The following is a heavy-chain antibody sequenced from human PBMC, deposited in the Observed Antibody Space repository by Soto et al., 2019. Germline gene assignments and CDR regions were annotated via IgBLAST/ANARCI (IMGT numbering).Heavy chain of an antibody. CDR3: ARANPIVGAYCFDY. V-gene: IGHV4-30-4*01. D-gene: IGHD1-26*01. CDR1: GGSISSGDYY. J-gene: IGHJ4*02. CDR2: IYYSGST. Sequence: SETLSLTCTVSGGSISSGDYYWSWIRQPPGKGLEWIGYIYYSGSTYYNPSLKSRVTISVDTSKNQFSLKLSSVTAADKAVYYCARANPIVGAYCFDYWGKGTLVTVSS.